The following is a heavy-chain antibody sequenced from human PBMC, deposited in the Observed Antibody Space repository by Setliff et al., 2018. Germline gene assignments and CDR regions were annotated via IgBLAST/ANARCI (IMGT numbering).Heavy chain of an antibody. CDR2: FDPEDGET. CDR1: GYTLTELS. D-gene: IGHD5-18*01. V-gene: IGHV1-24*01. Sequence: ASVKVSCKVSGYTLTELSRHWVRQAPGKGLEWMGGFDPEDGETIYAQKFQGRVTMTEDTSTDTAYMELSSLRFEDTAVYYCARRVGSVGIQLPDYWGQGTLVTVS. CDR3: ARRVGSVGIQLPDY. J-gene: IGHJ4*02.